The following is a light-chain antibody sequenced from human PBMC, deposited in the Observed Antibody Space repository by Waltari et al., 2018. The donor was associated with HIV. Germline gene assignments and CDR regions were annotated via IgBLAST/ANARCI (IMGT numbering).Light chain of an antibody. CDR1: TGAVTSGHH. Sequence: QAVVTQEPSLTVSPGGTVTLTCGSSTGAVTSGHHPYWFQQKPGQAPKTLFYDKNTKPSWTPARFSGSVLGGKAALTLSGAQPEDEAKYYCLLSYAGSRPVVFGGGTQLTVL. CDR3: LLSYAGSRPVV. J-gene: IGLJ2*01. V-gene: IGLV7-46*01. CDR2: DKN.